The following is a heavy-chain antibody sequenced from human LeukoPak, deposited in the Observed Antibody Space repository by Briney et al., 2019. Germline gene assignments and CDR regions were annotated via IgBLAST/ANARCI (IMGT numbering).Heavy chain of an antibody. D-gene: IGHD2-2*01. CDR2: IYHSGST. Sequence: SETLSLTCTVSGGSISSGGYYWSWIRQPPGKGLEWIGYIYHSGSTYYNPSLKSRVTISVDRSKNQFSLKLSSVTAADTAVYYCAREVPAAISPDWFDPWGQGTLVTVSS. J-gene: IGHJ5*02. CDR1: GGSISSGGYY. V-gene: IGHV4-30-2*01. CDR3: AREVPAAISPDWFDP.